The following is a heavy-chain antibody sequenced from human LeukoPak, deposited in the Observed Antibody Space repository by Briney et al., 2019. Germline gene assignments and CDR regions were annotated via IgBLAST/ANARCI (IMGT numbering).Heavy chain of an antibody. CDR1: GYPFTSNY. CDR3: ARERLYYYDSSGYHAPAI. Sequence: ASVKVSCKASGYPFTSNYMHWVRQAPGQGLEWMGIINPSGGSTIYAQKFQGRVTMTRDTSTRAVYMELSSLSTEETDFDYCARERLYYYDSSGYHAPAIWGQGTLVTVSS. CDR2: INPSGGST. J-gene: IGHJ4*02. V-gene: IGHV1-46*01. D-gene: IGHD3-22*01.